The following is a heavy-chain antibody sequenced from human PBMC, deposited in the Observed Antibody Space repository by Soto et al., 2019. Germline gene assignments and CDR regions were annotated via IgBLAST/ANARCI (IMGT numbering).Heavy chain of an antibody. J-gene: IGHJ6*02. CDR1: GFTFSSYS. V-gene: IGHV3-48*02. CDR3: ARGQLRYFDWSEREENYYYYYGMDV. D-gene: IGHD3-9*01. Sequence: EVQLVESGGGLVQPGGSLRLSCAASGFTFSSYSMNWVRQAPGKGLEWVSYISSSSSTIYYADSVKGRFTISRDNAKNSLYLQMNSLRDEDTAVYYCARGQLRYFDWSEREENYYYYYGMDVWGQGTTVTVSS. CDR2: ISSSSSTI.